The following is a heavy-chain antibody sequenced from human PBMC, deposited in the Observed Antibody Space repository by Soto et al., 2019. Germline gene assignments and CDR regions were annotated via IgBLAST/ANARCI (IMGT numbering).Heavy chain of an antibody. CDR3: VREKCDPREY. V-gene: IGHV3-21*01. D-gene: IGHD2-21*02. Sequence: EVQLVESGGGLVKPGESMRLSCVTSGFSMSDYRLNWVRQDPGKGLEWVSLIQGDTGHTFYAGSVWGRFMISRDDAKSSVYLQMTALRVEDTAVYYCVREKCDPREYWGQGTLVTVSS. CDR1: GFSMSDYR. CDR2: IQGDTGHT. J-gene: IGHJ4*02.